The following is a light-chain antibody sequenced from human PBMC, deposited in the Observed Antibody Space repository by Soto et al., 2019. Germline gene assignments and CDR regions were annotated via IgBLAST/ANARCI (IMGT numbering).Light chain of an antibody. CDR1: SSDVGGYNF. Sequence: QSVLTQPASVSGSPGQSITISCTGTSSDVGGYNFVSWYQQHPGKAPRLMIYEVSTRPSGVSNRFSGSKSGNTASLTISGLQAEDEADYYCLSYTISSTLIFGGGTKLTVL. CDR3: LSYTISSTLI. J-gene: IGLJ2*01. CDR2: EVS. V-gene: IGLV2-14*01.